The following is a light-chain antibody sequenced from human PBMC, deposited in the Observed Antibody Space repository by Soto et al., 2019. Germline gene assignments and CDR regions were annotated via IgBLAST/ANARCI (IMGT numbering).Light chain of an antibody. CDR2: GNS. CDR1: SSNIGAGYD. Sequence: QSVLTQPPSVSGAPGQRVTISCTGSSSNIGAGYDVHWYQQLPGTAPKLPIYGNSNRPSGVPDRFSGSKSGTSASLAITWLQAEDEADYYCQSYDSSLSGWVFGGGTKLTVL. CDR3: QSYDSSLSGWV. V-gene: IGLV1-40*01. J-gene: IGLJ3*02.